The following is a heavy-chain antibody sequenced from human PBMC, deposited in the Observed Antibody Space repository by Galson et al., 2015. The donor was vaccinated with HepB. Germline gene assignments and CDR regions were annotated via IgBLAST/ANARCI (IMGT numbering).Heavy chain of an antibody. CDR3: ASGNYYGSGSPHDY. Sequence: SVKVSCKASGGTFSSYIISWVRQAPGQGLEWMGRIIPMLDVANYAQKFQGRVTITADKSTSTAYMELSSLRSEDTAVYYCASGNYYGSGSPHDYWGQGTLVTVSS. V-gene: IGHV1-69*02. D-gene: IGHD3-10*01. CDR2: IIPMLDVA. CDR1: GGTFSSYI. J-gene: IGHJ4*02.